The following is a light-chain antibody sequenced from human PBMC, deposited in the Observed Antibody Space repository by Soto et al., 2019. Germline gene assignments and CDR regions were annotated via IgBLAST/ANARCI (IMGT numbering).Light chain of an antibody. Sequence: EIVMTQSPATLSLPRRETPTLSSKTSQSVDSILAWYQQKPGQAPRLLIYCASTRTTGIPARFSGSGSGTEFTLTINSLESEDFAVYYCQQYTNWPITFGQGTRLEIK. V-gene: IGKV3-15*01. CDR1: QSVDSI. CDR2: CAS. CDR3: QQYTNWPIT. J-gene: IGKJ5*01.